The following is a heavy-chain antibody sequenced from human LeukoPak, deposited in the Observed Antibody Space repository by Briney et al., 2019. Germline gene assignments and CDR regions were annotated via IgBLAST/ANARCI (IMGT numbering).Heavy chain of an antibody. CDR2: INHSGST. CDR1: GGSFSGYY. Sequence: PSETLSLTCAVYGGSFSGYYWIWLRQPPGKGLEWSGEINHSGSTNYNPSLKSRVTISVDTSKNQFSLKLSSVTAADTAVYYCSIAARGVDYWGQGTLVTVSS. J-gene: IGHJ4*02. D-gene: IGHD6-6*01. CDR3: SIAARGVDY. V-gene: IGHV4-34*01.